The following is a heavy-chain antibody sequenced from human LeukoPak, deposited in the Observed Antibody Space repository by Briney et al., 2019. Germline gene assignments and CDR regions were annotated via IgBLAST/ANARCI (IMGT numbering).Heavy chain of an antibody. CDR1: GFTFSSYW. J-gene: IGHJ4*02. Sequence: GGSLRLSCAASGFTFSSYWLSWVRQAPGKGLEWVANIKEDGSARHYVDSVKGRFTISRDNAKKSLYLQMSCLRAEDTAVYYCAKTKGYSYGYYFDYWGQGTLVTVSS. V-gene: IGHV3-7*01. CDR2: IKEDGSAR. D-gene: IGHD5-18*01. CDR3: AKTKGYSYGYYFDY.